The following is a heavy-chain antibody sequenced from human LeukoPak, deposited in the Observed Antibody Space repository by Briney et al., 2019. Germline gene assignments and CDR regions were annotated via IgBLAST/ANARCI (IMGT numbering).Heavy chain of an antibody. Sequence: GGSLRLSCAASGFTFSSYSMNWVRQAPGKGLEWVSSISSSSSYIYYADSVKGRFTISRDNAKNSLYLQMNSLRAEDTAVYYCARDAGDSIQNYYYYCGMDVWGQGTTVTVSS. CDR3: ARDAGDSIQNYYYYCGMDV. J-gene: IGHJ6*02. CDR1: GFTFSSYS. D-gene: IGHD4-17*01. V-gene: IGHV3-21*01. CDR2: ISSSSSYI.